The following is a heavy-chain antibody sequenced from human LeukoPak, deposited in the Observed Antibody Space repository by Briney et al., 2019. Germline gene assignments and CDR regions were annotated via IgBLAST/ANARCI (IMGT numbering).Heavy chain of an antibody. Sequence: GASVKVSCKASGYTFTGYYMHWVRLAPGQGLEWMGWINPSGGSTSYAQKFQGRVTMTRDTSTSTVYMELSSLRSEDTAVYYCAINNCSSTSCPLIADYWGQGTLVTVSS. CDR1: GYTFTGYY. J-gene: IGHJ4*02. CDR2: INPSGGST. V-gene: IGHV1-46*01. D-gene: IGHD2-2*01. CDR3: AINNCSSTSCPLIADY.